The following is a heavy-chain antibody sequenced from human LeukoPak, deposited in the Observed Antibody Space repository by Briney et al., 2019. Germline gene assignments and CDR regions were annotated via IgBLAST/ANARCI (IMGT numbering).Heavy chain of an antibody. CDR1: GGTFSSYA. CDR2: IIPIFGTA. D-gene: IGHD3-22*01. CDR3: ARDGYYYDSSGYYTPRSYYYYYMDV. Sequence: SVKVSCKASGGTFSSYAISWVRQAPGQGLEWRGGIIPIFGTANYAQKYQGRVTITADKSTSTDYMELSSLRYEDTAVYYCARDGYYYDSSGYYTPRSYYYYYMDVWGKGTTVTVSS. V-gene: IGHV1-69*06. J-gene: IGHJ6*03.